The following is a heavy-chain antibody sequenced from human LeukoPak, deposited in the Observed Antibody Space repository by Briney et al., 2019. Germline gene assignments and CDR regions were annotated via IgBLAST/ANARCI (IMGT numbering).Heavy chain of an antibody. Sequence: PGGSLRLSCAASGFTFSSYGMHWVRQAPGKGLEWVAVIWYDGSNKYYADSVKGRFTISRDNSKNTLYLQMNSLRAEDTAVYYCAGSSSGWYGEIWFDPWGQGTLVTVSS. V-gene: IGHV3-30*02. J-gene: IGHJ5*02. CDR1: GFTFSSYG. CDR3: AGSSSGWYGEIWFDP. D-gene: IGHD6-19*01. CDR2: IWYDGSNK.